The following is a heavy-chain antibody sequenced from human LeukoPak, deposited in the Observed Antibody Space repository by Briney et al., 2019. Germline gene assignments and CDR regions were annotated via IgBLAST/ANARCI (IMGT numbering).Heavy chain of an antibody. CDR2: IYYSGST. CDR1: GGSISNYY. D-gene: IGHD3-22*01. V-gene: IGHV4-59*01. J-gene: IGHJ4*02. Sequence: SETLSLTCTVSGGSISNYYWSWIRQPPGKGLEWIGYIYYSGSTNYNPSLKSRVTISVDTSKNQLSLKLTSVTAADTALYYCARLNFYDSSAYDYWGQGTLVTVSS. CDR3: ARLNFYDSSAYDY.